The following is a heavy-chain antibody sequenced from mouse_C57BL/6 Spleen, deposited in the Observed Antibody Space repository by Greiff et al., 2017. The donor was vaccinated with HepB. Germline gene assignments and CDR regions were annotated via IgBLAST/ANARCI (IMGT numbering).Heavy chain of an antibody. D-gene: IGHD2-4*01. CDR2: IRSKSNNYAT. Sequence: EVQRVESGGGLVQPKGSLKLSCAASGFSFNTYAMNWVRQAPGKGLEWVARIRSKSNNYATYYADSVKDRFTISRDDSESMLYLQMNNLKTEDTAMYYCVRSGLRQENAMDYLGQGTSVTVSS. CDR3: VRSGLRQENAMDY. J-gene: IGHJ4*01. CDR1: GFSFNTYA. V-gene: IGHV10-1*01.